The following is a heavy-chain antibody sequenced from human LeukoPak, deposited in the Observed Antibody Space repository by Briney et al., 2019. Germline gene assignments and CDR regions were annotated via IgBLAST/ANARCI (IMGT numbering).Heavy chain of an antibody. CDR3: ARQCFYDILTGYYRGCLDV. V-gene: IGHV4-59*08. CDR2: IYYSGSA. CDR1: GGSISSYY. J-gene: IGHJ6*02. D-gene: IGHD3-9*01. Sequence: SETLSLTCTLSGGSISSYYWSWIRQPPGKGLEWIGYIYYSGSANYNPSLKSRVTISVDTSKNQFSLTLSTVTAADTAVYYCARQCFYDILTGYYRGCLDVWGQGTTVTVSS.